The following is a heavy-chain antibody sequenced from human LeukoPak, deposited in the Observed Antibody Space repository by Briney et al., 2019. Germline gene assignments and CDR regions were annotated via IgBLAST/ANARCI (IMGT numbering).Heavy chain of an antibody. Sequence: SVKVSCKASGYIFNKYFMHWVRQAPGQGLEWMGGIIPIFGTANHAQKFQGRVTITADESTSTAYMELSSLRSEDTAVYYCARGSENWGQGTLVTASS. CDR2: IIPIFGTA. CDR1: GYIFNKYF. J-gene: IGHJ4*02. CDR3: ARGSEN. V-gene: IGHV1-69*13.